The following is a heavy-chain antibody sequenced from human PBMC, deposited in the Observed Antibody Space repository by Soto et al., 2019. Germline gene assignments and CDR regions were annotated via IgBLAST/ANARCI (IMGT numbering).Heavy chain of an antibody. Sequence: SQTLSLTCAISGDSVSSNSAAWNWVRQSPSRGLEWLGRTYYRSKWYNDYAVSVKSRITINPDTSKNQFSLQLNSVTPEDTAVYYCARDLNKVAVAGMRLDVWGQGTTVTVS. CDR3: ARDLNKVAVAGMRLDV. J-gene: IGHJ6*02. V-gene: IGHV6-1*01. CDR1: GDSVSSNSAA. D-gene: IGHD6-19*01. CDR2: TYYRSKWYN.